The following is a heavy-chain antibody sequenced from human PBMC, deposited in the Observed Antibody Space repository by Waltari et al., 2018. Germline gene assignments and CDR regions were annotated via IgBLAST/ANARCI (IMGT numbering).Heavy chain of an antibody. CDR2: INHSGST. D-gene: IGHD6-19*01. J-gene: IGHJ4*02. CDR1: GGSFSGYY. CDR3: AGQSPYYFDY. V-gene: IGHV4-34*01. Sequence: QVQLQQWGAGLLKPSETLSLTCAVYGGSFSGYYWGWIRQPPGKGLEWIGEINHSGSTNYNPSLKSRVTISVDTSKNQFSLKLSSVTAADTAVYYCAGQSPYYFDYWGQGTLVTVSS.